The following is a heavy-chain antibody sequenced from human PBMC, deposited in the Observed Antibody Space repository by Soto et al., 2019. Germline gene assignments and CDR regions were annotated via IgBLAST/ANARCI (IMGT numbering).Heavy chain of an antibody. CDR1: GGSISSGDYY. J-gene: IGHJ4*02. V-gene: IGHV4-30-4*01. CDR3: ARDGSSGYYGFDY. CDR2: IYYSGST. D-gene: IGHD3-22*01. Sequence: QVQLQESGPGLVKPSQTLSLTCTVSGGSISSGDYYWSWIRQPPGKGLEWIGYIYYSGSTYYNPSRKSRVTISVDTSKNQFSLKLSSVTAADTAVYYCARDGSSGYYGFDYWGQGTLVTVSS.